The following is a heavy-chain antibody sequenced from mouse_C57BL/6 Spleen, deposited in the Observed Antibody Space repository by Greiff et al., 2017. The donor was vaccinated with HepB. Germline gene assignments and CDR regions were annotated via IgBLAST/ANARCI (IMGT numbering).Heavy chain of an antibody. Sequence: VQLQESGAELVKPGASVKISCKASGYAFSSYWMNWVKQRPGKGLEWIGQIYPGDGDTNYNGKFKGKATLTADKSSSTAYMQLSSLTSEDSAVYFCARTDYGRREEYFDVWGTGTTVTVSS. D-gene: IGHD1-1*01. J-gene: IGHJ1*03. V-gene: IGHV1-80*01. CDR3: ARTDYGRREEYFDV. CDR1: GYAFSSYW. CDR2: IYPGDGDT.